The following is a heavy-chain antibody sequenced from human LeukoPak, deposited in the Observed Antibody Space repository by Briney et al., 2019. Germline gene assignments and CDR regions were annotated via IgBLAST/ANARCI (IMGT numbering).Heavy chain of an antibody. Sequence: QTGGSLRLSCAASGFTFRNYAMSWVRQPPGKGLEWVSAISGSGGSRYYADSVKGRFTISRDNSKNTLYLQMNSLRAEDTAVYFCAKVSTYRDDYHDAFDIWGQGTMVTVSS. CDR1: GFTFRNYA. D-gene: IGHD4-17*01. V-gene: IGHV3-23*01. CDR3: AKVSTYRDDYHDAFDI. J-gene: IGHJ3*02. CDR2: ISGSGGSR.